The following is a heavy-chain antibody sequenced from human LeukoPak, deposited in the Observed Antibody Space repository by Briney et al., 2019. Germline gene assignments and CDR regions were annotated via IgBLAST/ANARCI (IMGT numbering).Heavy chain of an antibody. D-gene: IGHD5-18*01. CDR2: VFDSGRT. V-gene: IGHV4-59*11. CDR3: TTIKRGNIFGYFDF. Sequence: SETLSLTCTVSGGSMTTHHWNWIRQTPGKGLEWIGYVFDSGRTKENPSLKSRVTLSADTSKNQLSLRLSSVAAADTAVYYCTTIKRGNIFGYFDFWGQGILVTVSS. J-gene: IGHJ4*02. CDR1: GGSMTTHH.